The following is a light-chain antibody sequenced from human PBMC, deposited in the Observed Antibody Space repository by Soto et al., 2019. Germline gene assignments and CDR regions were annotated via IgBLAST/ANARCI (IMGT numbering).Light chain of an antibody. J-gene: IGKJ1*01. Sequence: GDRVTITCRASQSISRWLAWYQQKPGKAPKILIYDASNLEKGEPSRFSGRGSGTEFTLTISSLQPDDFATYFCQQYNSYSPETFGQGTKVEI. V-gene: IGKV1-5*01. CDR2: DAS. CDR3: QQYNSYSPET. CDR1: QSISRW.